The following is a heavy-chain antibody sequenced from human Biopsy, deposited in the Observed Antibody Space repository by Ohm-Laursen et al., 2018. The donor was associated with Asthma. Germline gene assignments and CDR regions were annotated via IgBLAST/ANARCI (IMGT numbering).Heavy chain of an antibody. CDR3: ARGYSGSDRIVYYYSGLEV. CDR1: GDSFSNYA. D-gene: IGHD5-12*01. CDR2: LIPVLGTP. Sequence: VASVKVSCKASGDSFSNYAISWVRQAPGQGLEWMGGLIPVLGTPDHAQMFEGRVTITADESTSTAYMELSSLSSEDTAVYYCARGYSGSDRIVYYYSGLEVWGQGTTVTVSS. V-gene: IGHV1-69*13. J-gene: IGHJ6*02.